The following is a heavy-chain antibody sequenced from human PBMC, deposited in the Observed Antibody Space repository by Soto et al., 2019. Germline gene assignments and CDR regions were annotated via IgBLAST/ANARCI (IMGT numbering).Heavy chain of an antibody. D-gene: IGHD2-15*01. Sequence: GASVKVSCKASGGTFSSYAISWVRQAPGQGLEWMGGIIPIFGTANYAQKFQGRVTITADESTSTPYMELSSLRTEDTAVYYCASRSATKGYVYWGQGTLVTVSS. CDR1: GGTFSSYA. J-gene: IGHJ4*02. CDR3: ASRSATKGYVY. V-gene: IGHV1-69*13. CDR2: IIPIFGTA.